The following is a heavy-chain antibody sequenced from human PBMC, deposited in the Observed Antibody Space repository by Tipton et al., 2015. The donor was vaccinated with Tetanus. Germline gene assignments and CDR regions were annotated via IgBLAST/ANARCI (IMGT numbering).Heavy chain of an antibody. V-gene: IGHV3-30*05. D-gene: IGHD1-1*01. CDR1: GYNFRNNG. Sequence: SLRLSCVASGYNFRNNGMHWVRQAPGKGLEWVAVISNDASHIYYADSVRGRFTISRDHAKNTVYLQMNSLRAEGTAVYFCARRSLTNYGLDVWGQGTPVTVSS. CDR2: ISNDASHI. CDR3: ARRSLTNYGLDV. J-gene: IGHJ6*02.